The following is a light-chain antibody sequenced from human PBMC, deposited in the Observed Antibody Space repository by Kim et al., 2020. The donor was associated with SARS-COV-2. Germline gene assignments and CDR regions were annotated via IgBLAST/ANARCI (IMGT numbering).Light chain of an antibody. J-gene: IGLJ2*01. CDR3: QAWDSNISVV. Sequence: SYELTQPPSVSLSPGQTASITCSGDKLGDKYASWYQQKPGQSPVLVIYQDSKRPSGIPERFSGSNSGNTATLTISGTQAMDEADYYCQAWDSNISVVFGGGTQLTVL. V-gene: IGLV3-1*01. CDR1: KLGDKY. CDR2: QDS.